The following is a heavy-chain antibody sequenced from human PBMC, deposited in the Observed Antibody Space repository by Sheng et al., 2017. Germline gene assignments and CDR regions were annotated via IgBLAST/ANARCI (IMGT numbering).Heavy chain of an antibody. Sequence: QVQLVQSGAEVKKPGSSVKVSCKASGGTFSSYAISWVRQAPGQGLEWMGGIIPIFGTANYAQKFQGRVTITADESTSTAYMELSSLRSEDTAVYYCARPRSGYYDSSGYPEAFDIWGQGTMVTVSS. CDR2: IIPIFGTA. D-gene: IGHD3-22*01. J-gene: IGHJ3*02. CDR3: ARPRSGYYDSSGYPEAFDI. V-gene: IGHV1-69*13. CDR1: GGTFSSYA.